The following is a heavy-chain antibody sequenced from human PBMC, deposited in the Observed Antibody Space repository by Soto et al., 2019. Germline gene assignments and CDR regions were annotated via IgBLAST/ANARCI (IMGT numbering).Heavy chain of an antibody. CDR2: ISYDGSDK. V-gene: IGHV3-30*18. Sequence: HVQLVESGGGVVQPGRSLRLSCAASGFTFTSYGIHWVRQAPGKGLEWVAVISYDGSDKWHADSVKGRFTISRDNSKNTLYLQLNSLREEDTAVYYCAKPRDPTVVVVAATTDHYGMDVWGQGTTVTVSS. J-gene: IGHJ6*02. CDR1: GFTFTSYG. D-gene: IGHD2-15*01. CDR3: AKPRDPTVVVVAATTDHYGMDV.